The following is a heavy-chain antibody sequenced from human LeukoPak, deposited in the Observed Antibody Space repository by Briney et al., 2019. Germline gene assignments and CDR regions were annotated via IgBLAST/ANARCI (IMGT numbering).Heavy chain of an antibody. CDR1: GGSISSYY. CDR2: IYHSGST. Sequence: PSETLSLTCTVSGGSISSYYWSWLRQPPGKGLEWIGEIYHSGSTNYNPSLKSRVTISVDKSKNQFSLKLSSVTAADTAVYYCARVSSGATTVDYWGQGTLVTVSS. J-gene: IGHJ4*02. CDR3: ARVSSGATTVDY. V-gene: IGHV4-59*12. D-gene: IGHD1-26*01.